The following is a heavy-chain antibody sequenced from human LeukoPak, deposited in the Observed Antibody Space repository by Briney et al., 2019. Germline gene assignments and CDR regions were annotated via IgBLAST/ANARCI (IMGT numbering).Heavy chain of an antibody. Sequence: GGSLRLSCAASGFTFSSYAMSWVRQAPGKGLEWVSAISGSGGSTYYADSVKGRFTISRDNSKNTLYLHMNSLRAEDTAIYYCAKTASTFGSYFHFDYWGQGTLVTVSS. CDR2: ISGSGGST. J-gene: IGHJ4*02. CDR1: GFTFSSYA. CDR3: AKTASTFGSYFHFDY. D-gene: IGHD1-26*01. V-gene: IGHV3-23*01.